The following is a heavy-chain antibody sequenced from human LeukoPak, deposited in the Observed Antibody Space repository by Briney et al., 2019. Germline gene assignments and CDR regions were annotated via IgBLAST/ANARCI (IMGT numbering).Heavy chain of an antibody. J-gene: IGHJ4*02. CDR1: GFTFTSSA. V-gene: IGHV1-58*01. CDR3: AAVHYYDSSGYYGFDY. CDR2: IVVGSGST. Sequence: SVKVSCKASGFTFTSSAVQWVRQARGQRLEWIGWIVVGSGSTNYAQKFQERVTITRDMSTSTAYMELSSLRSEDTAVYYCAAVHYYDSSGYYGFDYWGQGTLVTVSS. D-gene: IGHD3-22*01.